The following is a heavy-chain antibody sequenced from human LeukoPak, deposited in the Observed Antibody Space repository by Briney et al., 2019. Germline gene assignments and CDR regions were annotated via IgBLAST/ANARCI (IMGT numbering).Heavy chain of an antibody. CDR2: ISSSGSTI. CDR1: GFTFSDYY. J-gene: IGHJ6*03. D-gene: IGHD3-10*01. CDR3: ARGLRYYGSGSARYYYYYYMDV. Sequence: GGSLRLSCAASGFTFSDYYMSWIRQAPGKGLEWVSYISSSGSTIYYADSVKGRFTISRDNAKNSLYLQMNSLRAEDTAVYYCARGLRYYGSGSARYYYYYYMDVWGKGTTVTVSS. V-gene: IGHV3-11*04.